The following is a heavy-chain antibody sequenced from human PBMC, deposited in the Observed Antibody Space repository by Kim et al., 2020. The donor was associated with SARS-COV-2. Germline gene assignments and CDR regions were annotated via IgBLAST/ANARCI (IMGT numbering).Heavy chain of an antibody. D-gene: IGHD6-13*01. CDR3: ARAPLSSSWYNWFDP. J-gene: IGHJ5*02. V-gene: IGHV1-3*01. Sequence: QKFQGRVTSTRDTSASTAYMELSSLRSEDTAVYYCARAPLSSSWYNWFDPWGQGTLVTVSS.